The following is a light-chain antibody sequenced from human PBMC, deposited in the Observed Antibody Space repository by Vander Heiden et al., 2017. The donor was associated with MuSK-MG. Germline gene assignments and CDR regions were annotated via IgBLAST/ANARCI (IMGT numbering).Light chain of an antibody. CDR2: KTS. CDR3: MQTSQFPYT. V-gene: IGKV2-24*01. Sequence: DAVMTQTPLSSPLTLGQPATISCRSSQSLLHSDGNTYLSWLQQRPGQPPRLLIYKTSNRFSGVPDRFSGSGTETDFTLKISRVEPEDVGVYFCMQTSQFPYTFGQGTKLEIK. J-gene: IGKJ2*01. CDR1: QSLLHSDGNTY.